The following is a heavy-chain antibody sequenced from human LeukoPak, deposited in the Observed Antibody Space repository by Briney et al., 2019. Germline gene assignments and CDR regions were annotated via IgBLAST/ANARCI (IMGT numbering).Heavy chain of an antibody. D-gene: IGHD4-17*01. CDR2: INPNSGGT. J-gene: IGHJ6*02. Sequence: ASVKVSCKASGYTFIGYYMHWVRQAPGQGLEWMGWINPNSGGTNYAQKFLGRVTMTRDTSMSTAYMELSRLKSDDTAVYFCARVGGSGYGDYHDYGMDVWGQGTTVTVSS. CDR1: GYTFIGYY. V-gene: IGHV1-2*02. CDR3: ARVGGSGYGDYHDYGMDV.